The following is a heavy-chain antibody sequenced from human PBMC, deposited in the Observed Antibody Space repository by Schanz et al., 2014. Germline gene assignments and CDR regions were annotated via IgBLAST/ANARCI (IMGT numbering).Heavy chain of an antibody. CDR2: IRSKADGGTT. CDR3: TTVDCSSPSCPP. Sequence: EVQLVESGGGLISPGGSLRLSCVASGFTFNYVWMSWVRQAPGKGLEWVGRIRSKADGGTTDYAAPVKGRFTISRDDSKNTLFLQINSLKTEDTAVYYCTTVDCSSPSCPPWGQGTVVTVSS. J-gene: IGHJ5*02. CDR1: GFTFNYVW. V-gene: IGHV3-15*01. D-gene: IGHD2-2*01.